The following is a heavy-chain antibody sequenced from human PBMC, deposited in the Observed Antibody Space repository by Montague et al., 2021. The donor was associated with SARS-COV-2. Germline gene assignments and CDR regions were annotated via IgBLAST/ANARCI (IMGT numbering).Heavy chain of an antibody. Sequence: SETLSLTCTVSGGSISTYYWSWIRQPPGKGLEWIGYIYYTGSTKYNPSLKSRVTMSLDRPTNRFSLRLNSVTAADTAMYYCARAQNTCFIANCVNYVGFWGLGAQVTVSS. J-gene: IGHJ4*02. D-gene: IGHD1-1*01. CDR3: ARAQNTCFIANCVNYVGF. CDR1: GGSISTYY. CDR2: IYYTGST. V-gene: IGHV4-59*01.